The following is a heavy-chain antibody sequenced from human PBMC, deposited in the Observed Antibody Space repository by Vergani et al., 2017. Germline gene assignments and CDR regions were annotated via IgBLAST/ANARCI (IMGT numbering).Heavy chain of an antibody. Sequence: QVQLPQWGAGLLKPSETLSLTCAVYGGSFSGYYWSWIRQPPGKGLEWIGEINHSGSTNYNPSLKSRVTISVDTSKNQFSLKLSSVTAADTAVYYCARGDRARRVLLYWGQGTLVTVSS. D-gene: IGHD2-15*01. J-gene: IGHJ4*02. CDR3: ARGDRARRVLLY. CDR1: GGSFSGYY. V-gene: IGHV4-34*01. CDR2: INHSGST.